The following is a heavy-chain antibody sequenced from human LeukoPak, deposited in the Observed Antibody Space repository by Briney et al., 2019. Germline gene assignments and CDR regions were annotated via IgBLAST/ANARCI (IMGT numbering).Heavy chain of an antibody. D-gene: IGHD6-6*01. Sequence: GGSLTLACAPSGLTFCSHAMSWVRQAAAKGLAWVSAISGRGEDKYHADSVKSRFTIARDNSKNTLYLQMNSLGVEDTAVYYCAKGSSSSRPHYFDYWGQGTLVTVSS. CDR3: AKGSSSSRPHYFDY. CDR1: GLTFCSHA. CDR2: ISGRGEDK. V-gene: IGHV3-23*01. J-gene: IGHJ4*02.